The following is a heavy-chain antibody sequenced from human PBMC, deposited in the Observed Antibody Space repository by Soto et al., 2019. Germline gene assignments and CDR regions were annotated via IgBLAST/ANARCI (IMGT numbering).Heavy chain of an antibody. CDR3: ARLRAAAGTN. Sequence: PSETLSLTCTVSGGSISSSSYYWGWIRQPPGKGLEWIGSIYYSGSTYYNPSLKSRVTISVDTSKNQFSLKLSSVTAADTAVYYCARLRAAAGTNWGQGTLVTVS. D-gene: IGHD6-13*01. J-gene: IGHJ4*02. CDR2: IYYSGST. V-gene: IGHV4-39*01. CDR1: GGSISSSSYY.